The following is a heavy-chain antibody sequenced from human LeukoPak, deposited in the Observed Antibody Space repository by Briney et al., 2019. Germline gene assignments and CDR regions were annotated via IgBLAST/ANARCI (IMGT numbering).Heavy chain of an antibody. CDR1: GGTFSSYA. J-gene: IGHJ4*02. Sequence: ASVKVSCKASGGTFSSYAISWVRQAPGQGLEWMGGIIPIFGTANYAQKFQGRVTISADESTSTAYMELSSLRSEGTAVYYCARARYYYDSSGYQYWGQGTLVTVSS. V-gene: IGHV1-69*13. D-gene: IGHD3-22*01. CDR3: ARARYYYDSSGYQY. CDR2: IIPIFGTA.